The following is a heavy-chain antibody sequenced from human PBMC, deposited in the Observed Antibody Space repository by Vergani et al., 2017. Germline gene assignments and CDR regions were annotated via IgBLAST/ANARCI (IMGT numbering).Heavy chain of an antibody. CDR2: IWSNGVNK. Sequence: QAQLVESGGGVVQPGSSLRLSCAASGFTFTDYGMHWVRQAPGKGLEWVAVIWSNGVNKYYADSVRGRFTFSRDNSRYTLDLQMDSLRAEDTAVYHCVRERAPLDAFDVWGQGTTVTVSS. J-gene: IGHJ3*01. CDR1: GFTFTDYG. V-gene: IGHV3-33*01. CDR3: VRERAPLDAFDV.